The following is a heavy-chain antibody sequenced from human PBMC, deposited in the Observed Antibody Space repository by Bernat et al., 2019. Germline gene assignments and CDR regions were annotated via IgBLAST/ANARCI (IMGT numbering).Heavy chain of an antibody. CDR1: EFTFDDHA. D-gene: IGHD3-22*01. CDR3: ARDPLRRYYDSSGSRPYFDY. V-gene: IGHV3-9*01. Sequence: EVHLVESGGDLVQPGRSLRLSCAASEFTFDDHAMHWVRQAPGKGLEWVSGISWDSGKMGYAASVRGRFTISRDNAKNSLYLQMNSLRAEDTAVYYCARDPLRRYYDSSGSRPYFDYWGQGTLVTVSS. CDR2: ISWDSGKM. J-gene: IGHJ4*02.